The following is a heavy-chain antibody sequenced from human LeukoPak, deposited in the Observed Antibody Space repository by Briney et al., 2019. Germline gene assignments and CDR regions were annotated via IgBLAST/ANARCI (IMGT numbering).Heavy chain of an antibody. V-gene: IGHV4-39*07. D-gene: IGHD3-10*01. Sequence: SETLSLTCTVSGGSISNSSSYWGWIRQPPGKGLDWIASMSYIGSTYYNPSLKSRVTVSVDTSKNQFSLKLSSVTAADTAVYSCARGSVRGEFDPWGQGTLVTVSS. J-gene: IGHJ5*02. CDR2: MSYIGST. CDR3: ARGSVRGEFDP. CDR1: GGSISNSSSY.